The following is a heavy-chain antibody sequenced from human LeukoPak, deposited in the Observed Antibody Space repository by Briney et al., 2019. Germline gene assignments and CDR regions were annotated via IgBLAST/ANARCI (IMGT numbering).Heavy chain of an antibody. D-gene: IGHD3-16*01. CDR3: TGGPLGGMARYYLDL. CDR1: GLSLSNYW. Sequence: GGSLTLSCAASGLSLSNYWMNWVRQAPGGGRVWVTRINEDGSTTSYADSVKGRCTISRDNGKNTLYLQKNSLRAEDTAVYYCTGGPLGGMARYYLDLWGQGALVTVSS. J-gene: IGHJ4*02. V-gene: IGHV3-74*01. CDR2: INEDGSTT.